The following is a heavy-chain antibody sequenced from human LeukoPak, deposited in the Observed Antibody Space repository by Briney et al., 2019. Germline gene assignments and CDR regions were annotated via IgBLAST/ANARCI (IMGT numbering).Heavy chain of an antibody. Sequence: ASLKVSCKASGYTFTGYYMHWVRQAPGQGLEWMGWINPNSGGTKCAQKFQDRVTMTRDTSISTAYMELSRLRSEDTAVYYCARDPCGEDWFDPWGQGSLVTVSS. CDR2: INPNSGGT. J-gene: IGHJ5*02. V-gene: IGHV1-2*02. CDR1: GYTFTGYY. D-gene: IGHD2-21*01. CDR3: ARDPCGEDWFDP.